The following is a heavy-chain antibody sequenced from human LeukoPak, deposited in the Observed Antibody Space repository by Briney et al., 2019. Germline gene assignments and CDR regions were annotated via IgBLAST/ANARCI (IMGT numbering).Heavy chain of an antibody. J-gene: IGHJ4*02. CDR3: ARDFDGYSTGWSYY. CDR2: ISGYHGNT. CDR1: GYTFTSCG. V-gene: IGHV1-18*01. D-gene: IGHD6-19*01. Sequence: ASGNVSCNASGYTFTSCGNSWVRHGPGPRHEWKGWISGYHGNTNYAEHLQRRVTTTTDTSTSTAYMELRRLRSDDAAVYYCARDFDGYSTGWSYYWGQGALLTVSS.